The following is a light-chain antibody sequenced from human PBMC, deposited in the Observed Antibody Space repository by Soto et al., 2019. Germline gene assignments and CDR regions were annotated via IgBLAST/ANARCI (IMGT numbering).Light chain of an antibody. CDR3: QQYGSSPQT. V-gene: IGKV3-20*01. Sequence: EMVLTQSPGSLSFSAGERATLSFRASQSVSSSYLAWYQQKPGQAPRLLIYGASSRATGIPDRFSGSGSGTDFTLTISRLEPEDFAVYYCQQYGSSPQTFGQGTKVDIK. CDR2: GAS. CDR1: QSVSSSY. J-gene: IGKJ1*01.